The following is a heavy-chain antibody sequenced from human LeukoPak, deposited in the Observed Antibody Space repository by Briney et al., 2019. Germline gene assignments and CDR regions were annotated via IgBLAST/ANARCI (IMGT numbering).Heavy chain of an antibody. Sequence: SETLSLTCTVSGGFISRDSRSWIRQPPGKGLEWIGYISHSGSTDYKPSLESRVTISLDRSNNQFSLELDSVTAADTAVYYCARFSTVTTYAFDIWGQGTMVTVSS. V-gene: IGHV4-59*01. J-gene: IGHJ3*02. CDR2: ISHSGST. D-gene: IGHD4-17*01. CDR1: GGFISRDS. CDR3: ARFSTVTTYAFDI.